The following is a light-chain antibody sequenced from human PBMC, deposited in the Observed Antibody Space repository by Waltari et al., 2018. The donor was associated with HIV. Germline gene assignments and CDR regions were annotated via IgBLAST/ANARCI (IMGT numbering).Light chain of an antibody. J-gene: IGLJ2*01. CDR2: RNN. Sequence: QSVLTQPPSASGTPGQRVTLSCSGSTSHIGSYYVYWYQQLPGTAPKLLIYRNNQRPSGVPDRFSGSKSGTSASLAISGLRSEDEADYYCAAWDDSLSVVFGGGTKLTVL. V-gene: IGLV1-47*01. CDR3: AAWDDSLSVV. CDR1: TSHIGSYY.